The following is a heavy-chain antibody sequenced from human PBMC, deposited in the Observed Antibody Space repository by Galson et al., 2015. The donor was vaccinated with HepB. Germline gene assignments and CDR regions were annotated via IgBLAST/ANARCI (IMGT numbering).Heavy chain of an antibody. CDR3: ARCTDTAMVCYFDY. D-gene: IGHD5-18*01. Sequence: SVKVSCKASGGTFSSYATSWVRQAPGQGLEWMGRIIPILGIANYAQKFQGRVTITADKSTSTAYMELSSLRSEDTAVYYCARCTDTAMVCYFDYWGQGTLVTVSS. CDR2: IIPILGIA. CDR1: GGTFSSYA. V-gene: IGHV1-69*04. J-gene: IGHJ4*02.